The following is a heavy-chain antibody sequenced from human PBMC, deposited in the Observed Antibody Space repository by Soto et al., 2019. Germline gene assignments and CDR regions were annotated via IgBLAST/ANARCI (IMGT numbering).Heavy chain of an antibody. CDR2: IIPIFDTA. CDR1: GGTFSSFA. J-gene: IGHJ4*02. CDR3: VRYYYNTRGHYYDY. V-gene: IGHV1-69*18. Sequence: QVQLVQSGAEVKKPGSSVKVSCKASGGTFSSFAISWVRQAPGQGLEWMARIIPIFDTANYAQKFQGRVTITADESTSTAYMELSSLRSEDTAVYYCVRYYYNTRGHYYDYWGQGTLVTASS. D-gene: IGHD3-22*01.